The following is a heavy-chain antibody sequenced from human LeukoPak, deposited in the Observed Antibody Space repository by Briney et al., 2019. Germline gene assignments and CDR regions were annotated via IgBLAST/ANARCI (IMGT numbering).Heavy chain of an antibody. CDR1: GLTFSNYG. Sequence: GGSLRLSCVASGLTFSNYGMHWLRQAPGKGLEWVAVIWYDGSRKYYAGSVKGRFSISRDSSKNTLYLQMNSLRAEDTAVYYCARDRSSRVYDFWGQGILVTVSS. V-gene: IGHV3-33*01. CDR2: IWYDGSRK. J-gene: IGHJ4*02. D-gene: IGHD5/OR15-5a*01. CDR3: ARDRSSRVYDF.